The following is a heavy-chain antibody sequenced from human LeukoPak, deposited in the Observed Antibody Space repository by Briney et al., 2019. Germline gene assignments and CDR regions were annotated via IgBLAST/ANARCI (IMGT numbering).Heavy chain of an antibody. V-gene: IGHV4-59*01. CDR3: ARAEGYCSSTSCYGYYYYYMDV. Sequence: SETLSLTCTVSGGSISSYYWSLIRQPPGKGLELIGYIYYSGSTNYNPSLKSRVTISVDTSKNQFSLKLSSVTAADTAVYYCARAEGYCSSTSCYGYYYYYMDVWGKGTTVTVSS. CDR2: IYYSGST. J-gene: IGHJ6*03. D-gene: IGHD2-2*01. CDR1: GGSISSYY.